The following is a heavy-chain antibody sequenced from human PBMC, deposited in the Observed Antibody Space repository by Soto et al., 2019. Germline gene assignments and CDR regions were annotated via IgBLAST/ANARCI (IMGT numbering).Heavy chain of an antibody. CDR1: GFTFNNYG. V-gene: IGHV3-33*01. D-gene: IGHD3-22*01. CDR3: ARDADTSGYFSYFDY. Sequence: GGSLRLSCATSGFTFNNYGMNWVRQAPGKGLEWVAGIWHDGSKEYYEDYVKGRFTVSRDNSKNTLYMQMNSLRAEDTAVYYCARDADTSGYFSYFDYWGQGTLVTVSS. J-gene: IGHJ4*02. CDR2: IWHDGSKE.